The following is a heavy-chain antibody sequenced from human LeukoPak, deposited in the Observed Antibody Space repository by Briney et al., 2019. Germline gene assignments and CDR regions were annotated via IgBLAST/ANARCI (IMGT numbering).Heavy chain of an antibody. CDR1: GFTFSSYA. CDR2: ISYDGSNK. D-gene: IGHD6-19*01. Sequence: PGGSLRLSCAASGFTFSSYAMHWVRQAPGKGLEWVAVISYDGSNKYYADSVKGRFTISRDNSKNTLYLQMTSLRAEDTAVYYCASTQWLVSYLDYWGQGTLVTVSS. CDR3: ASTQWLVSYLDY. V-gene: IGHV3-30-3*02. J-gene: IGHJ4*02.